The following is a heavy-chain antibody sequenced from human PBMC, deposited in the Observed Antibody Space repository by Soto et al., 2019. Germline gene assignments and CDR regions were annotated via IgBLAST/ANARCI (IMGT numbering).Heavy chain of an antibody. Sequence: QVQLVQSGAEVKKPGSSVKVSCKASGGTFSSYAISWVRQAPGQGLEWMGGIIPIFGTANYAQKFQGRVTITADESTSTAYMELTSLRSEDTAVYYCAITSYYGEYVPLFWDYWGQGTLVTVSS. CDR3: AITSYYGEYVPLFWDY. J-gene: IGHJ4*02. CDR1: GGTFSSYA. D-gene: IGHD4-17*01. CDR2: IIPIFGTA. V-gene: IGHV1-69*01.